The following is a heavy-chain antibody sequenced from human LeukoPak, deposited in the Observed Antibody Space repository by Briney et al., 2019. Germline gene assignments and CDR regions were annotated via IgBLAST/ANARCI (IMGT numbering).Heavy chain of an antibody. CDR1: GGSISSGSYY. J-gene: IGHJ6*03. V-gene: IGHV4-39*01. D-gene: IGHD6-19*01. CDR2: IYYSGST. CDR3: ARLCRQWLVRGYYYYMDV. Sequence: PSETLSLTCTVSGGSISSGSYYWSWIRQPPGKGLEWIGSIYYSGSTYYNPSLKSRVTISVDTSKNQFSLKLSSVTAADTAVYYCARLCRQWLVRGYYYYMDVWGKGTTVTISS.